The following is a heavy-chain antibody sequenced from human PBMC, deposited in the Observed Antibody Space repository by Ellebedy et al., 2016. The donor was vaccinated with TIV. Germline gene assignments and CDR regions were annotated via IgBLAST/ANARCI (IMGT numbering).Heavy chain of an antibody. CDR1: GGSISSGDYY. J-gene: IGHJ4*02. CDR3: TREGDTSGYFES. Sequence: SETLSLXXSVAGGSISSGDYYWSWIRQPPGKGLEWIGYIYSSGNFYYNPSLRSRVTMSVDTSKNQFSLKLSSVTAADTAVYYCTREGDTSGYFESWGQGTLVTVSS. CDR2: IYSSGNF. D-gene: IGHD3-22*01. V-gene: IGHV4-30-4*01.